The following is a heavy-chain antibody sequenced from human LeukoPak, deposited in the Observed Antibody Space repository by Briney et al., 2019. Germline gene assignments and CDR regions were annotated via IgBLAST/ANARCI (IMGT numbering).Heavy chain of an antibody. CDR3: ARGISYYGSGSYIY. V-gene: IGHV4-34*01. J-gene: IGHJ4*02. Sequence: SETLSLTCAVYGGSFSGYYWSWIRQPPGKGLEWIGEINHSGSTNYNPSLKSRVTISVDTSKNQFSLKLSSVTAADTAVYYCARGISYYGSGSYIYWGQGTLVTVSS. D-gene: IGHD3-10*01. CDR2: INHSGST. CDR1: GGSFSGYY.